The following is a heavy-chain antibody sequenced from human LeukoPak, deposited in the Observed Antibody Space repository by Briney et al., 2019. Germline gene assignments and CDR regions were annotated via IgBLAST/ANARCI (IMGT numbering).Heavy chain of an antibody. D-gene: IGHD1-26*01. CDR3: ATWAFYHGLDV. Sequence: GGSLRLSCAASAFSFNNCAMTWVRQAPGKVLEWVSTIVGDGSKTYYADSVKGRFTICSDNSKESLFLQMSSLRDEDTALYYCATWAFYHGLDVWGQGTTVTVSS. J-gene: IGHJ6*02. CDR2: IVGDGSKT. V-gene: IGHV3-43*02. CDR1: AFSFNNCA.